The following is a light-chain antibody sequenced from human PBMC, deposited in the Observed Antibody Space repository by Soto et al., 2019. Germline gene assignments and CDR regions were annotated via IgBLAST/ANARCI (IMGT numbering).Light chain of an antibody. J-gene: IGKJ1*01. CDR3: QQCATSPRT. CDR2: DAS. Sequence: EIVLTQSPGTLSLSPGERATLSCRASETVRNNYLAWYQQKPGQAPSLLVDDASSRAAGIPDRFSGSVSGTDFTLTISRLEPEDFAVYYCQQCATSPRTFGQGTKVEIK. V-gene: IGKV3-20*01. CDR1: ETVRNNY.